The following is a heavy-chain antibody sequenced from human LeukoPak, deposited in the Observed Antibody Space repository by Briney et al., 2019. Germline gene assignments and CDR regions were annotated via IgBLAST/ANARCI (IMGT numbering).Heavy chain of an antibody. J-gene: IGHJ5*02. CDR2: IYYSGST. CDR3: ARGITLFDP. CDR1: GGSISGYF. Sequence: SETLSLTCTVSGGSISGYFWSWIRQPPGKGLEWIGYIYYSGSTNYNPSLKSRVTISVDTSKNQFSLKLSSVTAADTAVYYCARGITLFDPWGQGTLVTVSS. V-gene: IGHV4-59*01. D-gene: IGHD3-16*01.